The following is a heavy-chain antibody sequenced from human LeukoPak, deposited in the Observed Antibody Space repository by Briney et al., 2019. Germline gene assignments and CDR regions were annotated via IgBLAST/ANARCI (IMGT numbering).Heavy chain of an antibody. CDR3: ARESGAFSPFGF. J-gene: IGHJ4*02. D-gene: IGHD1-26*01. Sequence: SETLSLTCTVSGGSISSSSYYWGWIRQPPGKGLEWTGSIYYSGSAYYNPSLKSRVSMSIDKSRNHLSLELTSVTAADTAIYYCARESGAFSPFGFWGQGTLVTVSS. CDR2: IYYSGSA. CDR1: GGSISSSSYY. V-gene: IGHV4-39*02.